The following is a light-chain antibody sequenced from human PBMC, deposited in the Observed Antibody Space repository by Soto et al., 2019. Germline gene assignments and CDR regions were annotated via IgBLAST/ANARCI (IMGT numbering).Light chain of an antibody. Sequence: IQITHSHSSLSASVGDRVTITCRASRSVSNYLSWYQQKQGKVPKXLIYAASTLQSGVPSRFSGNRSGTDCTINISSLQPEDCATYDCLLDFCYFWAFGQGTKVDIK. CDR1: RSVSNY. CDR3: LLDFCYFWA. CDR2: AAS. V-gene: IGKV1-6*01. J-gene: IGKJ1*01.